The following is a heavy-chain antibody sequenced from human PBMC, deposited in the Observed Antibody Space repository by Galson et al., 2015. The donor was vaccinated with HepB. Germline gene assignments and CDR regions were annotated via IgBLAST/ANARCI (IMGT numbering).Heavy chain of an antibody. Sequence: SETLSLTCTVSGGSISSYYWSWIRQPPGKGREWIGYIYYSGSTNYNPSLKSRVTISVDTSKNQFSLKLSSVTAADTAVYYCAMLRVNYYYYYMDVWGKGTTVTVSS. J-gene: IGHJ6*03. CDR1: GGSISSYY. V-gene: IGHV4-59*12. CDR3: AMLRVNYYYYYMDV. CDR2: IYYSGST. D-gene: IGHD3-16*01.